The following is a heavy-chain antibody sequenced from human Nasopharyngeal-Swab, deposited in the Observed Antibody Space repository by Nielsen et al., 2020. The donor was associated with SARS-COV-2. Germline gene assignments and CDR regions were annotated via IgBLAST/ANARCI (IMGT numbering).Heavy chain of an antibody. CDR1: GYTFTSYD. CDR2: MNPNSGNT. Sequence: ASVKVSCKASGYTFTSYDINWVRQATGQGLEWMGWMNPNSGNTGYAQKFQGRVTMTRNTSISTAYMELSSLRSDDTAVYYCARLFWALLTFDYWGQGTLVTVSS. CDR3: ARLFWALLTFDY. V-gene: IGHV1-8*01. D-gene: IGHD3-3*01. J-gene: IGHJ4*02.